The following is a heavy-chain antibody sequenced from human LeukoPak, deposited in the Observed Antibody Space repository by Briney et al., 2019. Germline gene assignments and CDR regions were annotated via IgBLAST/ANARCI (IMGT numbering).Heavy chain of an antibody. D-gene: IGHD3-10*01. Sequence: GGSLRLSCAASGFTVSSNYISWVRQAPGKGLEWVANIKQDGSEKYYVDSVKGRFTISRDNAKNSLYLQMNSLRAEDTAVYYCARAMWFGELLLPYYFDYWGQGTLVTVSS. CDR2: IKQDGSEK. V-gene: IGHV3-7*01. J-gene: IGHJ4*02. CDR1: GFTVSSNY. CDR3: ARAMWFGELLLPYYFDY.